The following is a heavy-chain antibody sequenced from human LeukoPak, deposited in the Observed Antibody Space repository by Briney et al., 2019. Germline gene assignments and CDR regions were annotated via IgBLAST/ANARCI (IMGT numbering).Heavy chain of an antibody. CDR2: ISGSGTI. V-gene: IGHV4-4*07. CDR3: AREGLRGRRYHDILTGPDWFDP. CDR1: GGSINSY. D-gene: IGHD3-9*01. J-gene: IGHJ5*02. Sequence: SETLSLTCIVSGGSINSYWSWIRQPAGKGLEWIGRISGSGTITYNPALQSRLTISIDTSKNQFSLKLMSVTAADTAVYYCAREGLRGRRYHDILTGPDWFDPWGQGTLVTVSS.